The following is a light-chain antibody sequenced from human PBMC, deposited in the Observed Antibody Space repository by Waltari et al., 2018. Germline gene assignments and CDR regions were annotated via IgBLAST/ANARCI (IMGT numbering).Light chain of an antibody. Sequence: EIVLTQSPATLSVSLGESATLSCRASQSVYTNLAWYQQRPRQAPRLLIYGASTRGTDIPARFSGRGSGAEFTLTITTLQSEDFAVYYCQQYNKWPLTFGGGTKVEI. J-gene: IGKJ4*01. CDR3: QQYNKWPLT. CDR1: QSVYTN. CDR2: GAS. V-gene: IGKV3D-15*01.